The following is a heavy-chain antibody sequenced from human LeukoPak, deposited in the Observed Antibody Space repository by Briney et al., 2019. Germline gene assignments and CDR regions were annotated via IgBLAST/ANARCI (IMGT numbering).Heavy chain of an antibody. Sequence: SETLSLTCTVSGDSVSRSSYYWTWIRQPPGKGLEWIGYIYYIGSTNYNPSLRSRLTMSVDTSKNQFSLRLSSVIAADTAVYYCARYYDSTGSFDYWGQGTLATVS. V-gene: IGHV4-61*01. CDR2: IYYIGST. CDR3: ARYYDSTGSFDY. D-gene: IGHD3-22*01. J-gene: IGHJ4*02. CDR1: GDSVSRSSYY.